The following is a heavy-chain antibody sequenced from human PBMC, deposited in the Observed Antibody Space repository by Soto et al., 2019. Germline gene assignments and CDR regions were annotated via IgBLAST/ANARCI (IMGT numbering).Heavy chain of an antibody. CDR2: ISSSSSTI. J-gene: IGHJ4*02. CDR3: ARDPSYSGSYGGNCY. V-gene: IGHV3-48*02. CDR1: GFTFSSYS. Sequence: GGSLRLSCAASGFTFSSYSMNWVRQAPGKGLEWVSYISSSSSTIYYADSVKGRFTISRDNAKNSLYLQMNSLRDEDTAVYYCARDPSYSGSYGGNCYWGQGTLVTVSS. D-gene: IGHD1-26*01.